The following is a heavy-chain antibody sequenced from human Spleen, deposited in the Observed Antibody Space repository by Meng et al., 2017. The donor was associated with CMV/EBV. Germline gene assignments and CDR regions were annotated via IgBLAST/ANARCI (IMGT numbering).Heavy chain of an antibody. J-gene: IGHJ4*02. V-gene: IGHV3-21*01. CDR2: ISSSSSYI. Sequence: GGSLRLSCAASGFTFSSYSMNWVRQAPGKGLEWVSSISSSSSYIYYADSVKGRFTISRDNAKNSLYLQMNSRRAEDTAVYYCARASGWYFDYWGQGTLVTVSS. CDR3: ARASGWYFDY. CDR1: GFTFSSYS. D-gene: IGHD6-19*01.